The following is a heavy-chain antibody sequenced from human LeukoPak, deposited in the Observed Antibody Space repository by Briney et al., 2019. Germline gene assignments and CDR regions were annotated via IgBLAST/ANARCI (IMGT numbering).Heavy chain of an antibody. V-gene: IGHV4-4*02. CDR3: ARSFSYSSSWYDPGYYYYYYGMDV. CDR2: IYHSRST. CDR1: GGSISSSNW. Sequence: SETLSLTCAVSGGSISSSNWWSWVRQPPGKGLERIGEIYHSRSTNYNPSLKSRVTISVDKSKNQFSLKLSSVTAADTAVYYCARSFSYSSSWYDPGYYYYYYGMDVWGQGTTVTVSS. J-gene: IGHJ6*02. D-gene: IGHD6-13*01.